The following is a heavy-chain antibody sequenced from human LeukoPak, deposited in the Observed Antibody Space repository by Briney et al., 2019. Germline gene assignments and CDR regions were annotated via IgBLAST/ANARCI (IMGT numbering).Heavy chain of an antibody. CDR3: ARIRFGGRPLFDAFDI. CDR2: INHSGST. V-gene: IGHV4-34*01. D-gene: IGHD3-10*01. CDR1: GFTFSSHG. Sequence: GSLRLSCAASGFTFSSHGMSWVRQAPGKGLEWIGEINHSGSTNYNPSLKSRVTISVDTSKNQFSLKLSSVTAADTAVYYCARIRFGGRPLFDAFDIWGQGTMVTVSS. J-gene: IGHJ3*02.